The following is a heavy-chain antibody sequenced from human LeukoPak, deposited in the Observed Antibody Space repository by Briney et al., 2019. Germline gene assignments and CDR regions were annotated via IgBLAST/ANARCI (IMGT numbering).Heavy chain of an antibody. J-gene: IGHJ6*02. CDR2: IYPGDSDT. V-gene: IGHV5-51*01. CDR3: ARSDYYDSSGYPYYYYYGVDV. D-gene: IGHD3-22*01. CDR1: GYSFTSYW. Sequence: GESLKISCKGSGYSFTSYWIGWVRQMPGKGLEWMGIIYPGDSDTKYSPSFQGQVTISADKSISTAYLQWSSLKASDTAMYYCARSDYYDSSGYPYYYYYGVDVWGQGTTVTVSS.